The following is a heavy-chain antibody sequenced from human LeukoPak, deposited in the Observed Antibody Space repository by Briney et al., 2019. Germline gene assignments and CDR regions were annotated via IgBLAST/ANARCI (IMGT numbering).Heavy chain of an antibody. Sequence: PGGSLRLSCAASGFTFSSYGMSWVRQAPGKGLEWVSAISGSGGSTYYADSVKGRFTISRDNSKNTLYLQMNSLRAEDTAVYYCAKDKGITMVRGVIMGSGLRFDYWGQGTLVTVSS. J-gene: IGHJ4*02. CDR3: AKDKGITMVRGVIMGSGLRFDY. D-gene: IGHD3-10*01. V-gene: IGHV3-23*01. CDR1: GFTFSSYG. CDR2: ISGSGGST.